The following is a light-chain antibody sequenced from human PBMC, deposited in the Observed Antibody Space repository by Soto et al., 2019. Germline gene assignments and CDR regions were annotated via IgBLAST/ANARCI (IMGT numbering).Light chain of an antibody. J-gene: IGKJ3*01. CDR2: GAS. V-gene: IGKV1-39*01. CDR1: QYISSY. Sequence: DIQMTLSPSSLSASVGDRVTITCRASQYISSYVNWYQQKPGKAPKFLIYGASDLQRGVPSRFSGSGSGTDFTLTINSLQPEDFATYYCQQSYSRPLTFGPGTKLDIK. CDR3: QQSYSRPLT.